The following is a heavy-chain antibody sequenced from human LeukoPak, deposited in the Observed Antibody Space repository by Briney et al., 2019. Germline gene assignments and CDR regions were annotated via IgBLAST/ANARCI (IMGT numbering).Heavy chain of an antibody. J-gene: IGHJ4*02. CDR3: ARQPRDYDYVWGSYRYFDY. D-gene: IGHD3-16*02. Sequence: GESLKISCKGSGYSFTSYWIGWVRQMPGKGLEWMGIIYPGDSDTRYSPSFQGQVTISADKSISTAYLQWRSLKASDTAMYYCARQPRDYDYVWGSYRYFDYWGQGTLVTVSS. CDR2: IYPGDSDT. V-gene: IGHV5-51*01. CDR1: GYSFTSYW.